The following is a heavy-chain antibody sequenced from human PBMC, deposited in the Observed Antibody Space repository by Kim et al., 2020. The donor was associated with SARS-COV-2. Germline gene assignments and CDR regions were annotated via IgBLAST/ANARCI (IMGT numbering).Heavy chain of an antibody. J-gene: IGHJ4*02. CDR3: ARGLDYYGSGSNLGY. Sequence: PSLKSRVTISVDTSKRQFSLKLNSVTAADTAVYYCARGLDYYGSGSNLGYWGQGTLVTVSS. V-gene: IGHV4-34*01. D-gene: IGHD3-10*01.